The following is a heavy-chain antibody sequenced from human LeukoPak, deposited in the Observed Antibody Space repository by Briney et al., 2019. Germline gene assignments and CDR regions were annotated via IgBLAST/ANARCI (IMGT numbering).Heavy chain of an antibody. Sequence: PGGSLRLSCAASGFTFDDYAMHWVRQAPGKGLEWVSGISWNSGSIGYADSVKGRFTISRDNAKNSLYLQMNSLRAEDTALYYCAKAAAGTYYYYYTDVWGKGTTVTISS. J-gene: IGHJ6*03. V-gene: IGHV3-9*01. CDR3: AKAAAGTYYYYYTDV. D-gene: IGHD6-13*01. CDR1: GFTFDDYA. CDR2: ISWNSGSI.